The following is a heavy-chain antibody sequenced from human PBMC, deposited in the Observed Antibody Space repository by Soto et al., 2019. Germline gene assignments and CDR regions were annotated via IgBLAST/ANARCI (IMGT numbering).Heavy chain of an antibody. Sequence: QVQLVQSGAEVKKPGSSVKVSCKASGGTFSSYAISWVRQAPGQGLEWMGGIIPIFGTANYAQKFQDRVTITADESTSTAYMELSSLRSEDTAVYYCARGGRYCSGGSCYYAFDIWGQGTMVTVSS. V-gene: IGHV1-69*01. CDR2: IIPIFGTA. D-gene: IGHD2-15*01. CDR1: GGTFSSYA. J-gene: IGHJ3*02. CDR3: ARGGRYCSGGSCYYAFDI.